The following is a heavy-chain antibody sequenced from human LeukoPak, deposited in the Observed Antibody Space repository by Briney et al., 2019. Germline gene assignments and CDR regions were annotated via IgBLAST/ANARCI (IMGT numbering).Heavy chain of an antibody. J-gene: IGHJ4*02. CDR1: GFTFSSYA. CDR3: AKDQAGWRFDY. Sequence: PGGSLRLSCAASGFTFSSYAMTWVRQAPGKGLEWVSGVKSGGDKTYYADSVKGRFTISRDNSKNTLYLQMNSLRAEDTAVYYWAKDQAGWRFDYWGQGTQVTVSS. D-gene: IGHD6-19*01. V-gene: IGHV3-23*01. CDR2: VKSGGDKT.